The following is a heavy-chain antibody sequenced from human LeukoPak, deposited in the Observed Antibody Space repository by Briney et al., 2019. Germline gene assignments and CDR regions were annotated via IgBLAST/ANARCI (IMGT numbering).Heavy chain of an antibody. CDR3: ASDSSGYSGFDY. CDR1: GGSFSGYY. CDR2: INHSGST. Sequence: SETLSLTCAVYGGSFSGYYWSWIRQPPGMGLEWIGEINHSGSTNYNPSLKSRVTISVDTSKNQFSLKLSSVTAADTAVYYCASDSSGYSGFDYWGQGTLVTVSS. J-gene: IGHJ4*02. V-gene: IGHV4-34*01. D-gene: IGHD3-22*01.